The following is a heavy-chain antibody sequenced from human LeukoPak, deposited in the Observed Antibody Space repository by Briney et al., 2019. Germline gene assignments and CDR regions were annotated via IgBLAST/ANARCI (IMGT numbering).Heavy chain of an antibody. CDR1: GGSFSGYY. D-gene: IGHD3-3*01. CDR2: INHSGST. Sequence: PSETLSLTCAVYGGSFSGYYWSWIRQPPGKGLEWIGEINHSGSTNYNPSLKSRVTISVDTSKNQFSLKLSSVTAADTAVYYCAMNTIFGVVNDAFDIWGQGTMVTVSS. CDR3: AMNTIFGVVNDAFDI. J-gene: IGHJ3*02. V-gene: IGHV4-34*01.